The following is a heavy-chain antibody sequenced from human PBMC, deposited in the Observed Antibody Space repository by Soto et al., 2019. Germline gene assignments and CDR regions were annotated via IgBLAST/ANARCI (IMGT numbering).Heavy chain of an antibody. CDR2: ISYDGSNK. CDR3: ARSKYSSSPLVLYYFDY. Sequence: GGSLRLSCAASGFTFSSYAMHWVRQAPGKGLEWVAVISYDGSNKYYADSVKGRFTISRDNSKNTLYLQMNSLRAEDTAVYYCARSKYSSSPLVLYYFDYWGQGTLVTVSS. V-gene: IGHV3-30-3*01. CDR1: GFTFSSYA. D-gene: IGHD6-6*01. J-gene: IGHJ4*02.